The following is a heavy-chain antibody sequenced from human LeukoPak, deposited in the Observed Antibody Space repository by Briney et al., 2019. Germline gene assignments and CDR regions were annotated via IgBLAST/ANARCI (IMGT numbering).Heavy chain of an antibody. Sequence: GRSLRLSCAASGFTFRSYGMHWVRQAPGKGLEWVAVIWGDGSNKYYADSVKGRFTISRDNSKDTLWLQMSSLRAEDTAVYYCARDAYGSGWANWFDSWGQGTLVTVSS. V-gene: IGHV3-33*01. J-gene: IGHJ5*01. CDR1: GFTFRSYG. CDR3: ARDAYGSGWANWFDS. D-gene: IGHD6-19*01. CDR2: IWGDGSNK.